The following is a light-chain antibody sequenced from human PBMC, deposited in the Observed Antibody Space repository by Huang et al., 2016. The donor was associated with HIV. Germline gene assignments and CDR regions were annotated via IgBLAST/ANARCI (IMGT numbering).Light chain of an antibody. CDR1: HGFLDRDGTTY. Sequence: DLVMTQTPLSLSVSPGQPDSISFRFIHGFLDRDGTTYLYCYLQCAGQSPLRLIYELSIGFSGVTDRFEGSGSVTECTLKISRGEAEDVWVYYCMQGIHSWTFGQWTKVEIK. CDR3: MQGIHSWT. J-gene: IGKJ1*01. CDR2: ELS. V-gene: IGKV2-29*03.